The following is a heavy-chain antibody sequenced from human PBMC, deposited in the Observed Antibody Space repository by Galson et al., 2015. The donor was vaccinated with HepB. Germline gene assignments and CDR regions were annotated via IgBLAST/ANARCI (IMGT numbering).Heavy chain of an antibody. D-gene: IGHD3-22*01. CDR1: GFTFSSYD. Sequence: SLRLSCAAPGFTFSSYDMHWVRQATGKGLEWVSAIGTAGDTYYPGSVKGRFTISRENAKNSLYLQMNSLRAGDTAVYYCARGSGGRYDSSGYYYSTAEYFQHWGQGTLVTVSS. CDR3: ARGSGGRYDSSGYYYSTAEYFQH. V-gene: IGHV3-13*01. CDR2: IGTAGDT. J-gene: IGHJ1*01.